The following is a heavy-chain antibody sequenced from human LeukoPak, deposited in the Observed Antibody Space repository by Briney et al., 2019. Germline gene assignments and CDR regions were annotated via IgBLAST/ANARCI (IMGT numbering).Heavy chain of an antibody. J-gene: IGHJ4*02. D-gene: IGHD6-13*01. CDR2: ISLDGIIQ. Sequence: GGSLRLSCAVSGFTFSFYWMSWVRQAPGKGLEWVAAISLDGIIQHYPDSVRGRFTISRDNSRNTLYLQMDSLRTEDTAIYYCARDNGGSRPHIAATPTGDYWGQGTLVTVSS. V-gene: IGHV3-30*03. CDR1: GFTFSFYW. CDR3: ARDNGGSRPHIAATPTGDY.